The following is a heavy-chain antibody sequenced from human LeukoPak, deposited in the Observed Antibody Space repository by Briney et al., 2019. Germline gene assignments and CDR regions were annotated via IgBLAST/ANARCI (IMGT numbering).Heavy chain of an antibody. V-gene: IGHV3-30*02. D-gene: IGHD1-26*01. CDR3: AKPSGSGVDY. Sequence: GGSLRLSCAASGFTFSSYAMHWVRQAPGKGLEWVAFIRSDGYHTYYTDSVKGRFIITRDNFKNTLYLQMNSLRLEDMAVYYCAKPSGSGVDYWGRGTRVTVSS. J-gene: IGHJ4*02. CDR1: GFTFSSYA. CDR2: IRSDGYHT.